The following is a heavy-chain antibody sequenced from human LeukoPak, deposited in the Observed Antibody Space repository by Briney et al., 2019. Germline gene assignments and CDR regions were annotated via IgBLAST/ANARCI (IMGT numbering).Heavy chain of an antibody. CDR1: GFSISSGYY. D-gene: IGHD1-1*01. CDR3: ARGSTIGTTSYFDP. CDR2: IYHSGST. Sequence: SETLSLTCTVSGFSISSGYYWGWFRQPPGKGLEWIGSIYHSGSTYYNLSFKSRVTISLNTSKNYFSLKLNSVTAADTAVYYCARGSTIGTTSYFDPWGQGTLVTVSS. J-gene: IGHJ5*02. V-gene: IGHV4-38-2*02.